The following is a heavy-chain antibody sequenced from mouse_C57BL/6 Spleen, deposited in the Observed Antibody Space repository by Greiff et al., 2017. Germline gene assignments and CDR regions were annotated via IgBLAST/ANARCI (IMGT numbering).Heavy chain of an antibody. CDR2: IRLKSDNYAT. V-gene: IGHV6-3*01. J-gene: IGHJ3*01. CDR3: TGGPNDYAWFAY. CDR1: GFTFSNYW. D-gene: IGHD2-4*01. Sequence: EVKLQESGGGLVQPGGSMKLSCVASGFTFSNYWMNWVRQSPETGLEWVAQIRLKSDNYATHYAESVKGRFTISRDDSKSSVYLQMNNLRAEDTGIYYCTGGPNDYAWFAYWGQGTLVTVSA.